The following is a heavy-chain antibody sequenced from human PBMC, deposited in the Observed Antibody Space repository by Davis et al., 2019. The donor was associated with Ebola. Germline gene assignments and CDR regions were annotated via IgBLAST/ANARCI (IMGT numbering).Heavy chain of an antibody. CDR2: IDPTDSHS. J-gene: IGHJ4*02. CDR3: ATQGAPLTGVDY. Sequence: GESLKIPCQTFGYSFITYWITWVRRVPGKGLEWMGKIDPTDSHSEFSPSFQGHVTISVDKSISTAYLQWRSLKASDTAMYYCATQGAPLTGVDYWGQGSLVIVSS. CDR1: GYSFITYW. V-gene: IGHV5-10-1*01. D-gene: IGHD3-9*01.